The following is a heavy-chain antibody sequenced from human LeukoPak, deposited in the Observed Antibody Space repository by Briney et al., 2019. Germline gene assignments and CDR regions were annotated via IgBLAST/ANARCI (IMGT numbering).Heavy chain of an antibody. J-gene: IGHJ6*03. CDR1: GFTFSSYG. Sequence: GGSLRLSCAASGFTFSSYGMHWVRQAPGKGLEWVAFIRYDGSNKYYADSVKGRFTISRDNSKNTLYLQMNSLRAEDTAVYYCARTRRYSSGWVVYYYYMDVWGKGTTVTVSS. CDR3: ARTRRYSSGWVVYYYYMDV. CDR2: IRYDGSNK. D-gene: IGHD6-19*01. V-gene: IGHV3-30*02.